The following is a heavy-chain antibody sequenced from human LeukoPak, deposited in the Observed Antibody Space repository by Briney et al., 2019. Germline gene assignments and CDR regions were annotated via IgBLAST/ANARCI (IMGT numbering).Heavy chain of an antibody. CDR1: GFTFSRYW. D-gene: IGHD5/OR15-5a*01. V-gene: IGHV3-74*01. Sequence: GESLRLSCAASGFTFSRYWMHWVRQAPGKGLVWVSRINSDGSSTSYADSVKGRFTISRDNAKNTLYLQMNSLRVDDTAVYYCARDKVSGPTLLDYWGQGTLVTVSS. CDR2: INSDGSST. CDR3: ARDKVSGPTLLDY. J-gene: IGHJ4*02.